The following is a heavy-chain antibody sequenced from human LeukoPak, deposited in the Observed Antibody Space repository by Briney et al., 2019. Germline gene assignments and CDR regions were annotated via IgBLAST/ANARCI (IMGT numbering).Heavy chain of an antibody. D-gene: IGHD3-10*01. CDR2: IIPIFGTA. CDR3: ARDLREYYGSGSLDP. J-gene: IGHJ5*02. V-gene: IGHV1-69*13. CDR1: GYTFTSYD. Sequence: SVKVSCKASGYTFTSYDISWVRQAPGQGLEWMGGIIPIFGTANYAQKFQGRVTITADESTSTAYMELSSLRSEDTAVYYCARDLREYYGSGSLDPWGQGTLVTVSS.